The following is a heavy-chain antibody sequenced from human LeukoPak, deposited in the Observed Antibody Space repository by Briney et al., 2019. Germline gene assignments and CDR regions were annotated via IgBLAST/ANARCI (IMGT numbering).Heavy chain of an antibody. CDR1: GYTFTSYA. D-gene: IGHD6-13*01. CDR3: ASVTGIAAAGTYEWFDP. Sequence: EASVKVSCKASGYTFTSYAMHWVRQAPGQRLEWMGWINAGNGNTKYSQKFQGRVTITRDTSASTAYMELSSLRSEDTAVYYCASVTGIAAAGTYEWFDPWGQGTLVTVSS. CDR2: INAGNGNT. V-gene: IGHV1-3*01. J-gene: IGHJ5*02.